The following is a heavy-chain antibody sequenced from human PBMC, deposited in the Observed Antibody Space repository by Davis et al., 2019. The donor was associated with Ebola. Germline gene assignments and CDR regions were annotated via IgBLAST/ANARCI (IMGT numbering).Heavy chain of an antibody. CDR3: AKDSGWQMSP. V-gene: IGHV3-11*04. CDR2: ISSSGSTI. CDR1: GFTFSDYY. Sequence: PGGSLRLSCAASGFTFSDYYMSWIRQAPGKGLEWVSYISSSGSTIYYADSVKGRFTISRDNAKNSLYLQMNSLTVEDTAIYYCAKDSGWQMSPWGQGTLVTVSS. J-gene: IGHJ5*02. D-gene: IGHD6-19*01.